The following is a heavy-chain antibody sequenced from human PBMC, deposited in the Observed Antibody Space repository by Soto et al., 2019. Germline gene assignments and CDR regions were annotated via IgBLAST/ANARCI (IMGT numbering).Heavy chain of an antibody. Sequence: ASVKVSCKASGYTFTSYGISWVRQAPGQGLEWMGWISAYNGNTNYAQKLQGRVTMTTDTSTSTAYMELRSLRSDDTAVYYCARPTPNQSSGWWPFDYWGQGTLVTVSS. J-gene: IGHJ4*02. CDR3: ARPTPNQSSGWWPFDY. CDR2: ISAYNGNT. D-gene: IGHD6-19*01. V-gene: IGHV1-18*01. CDR1: GYTFTSYG.